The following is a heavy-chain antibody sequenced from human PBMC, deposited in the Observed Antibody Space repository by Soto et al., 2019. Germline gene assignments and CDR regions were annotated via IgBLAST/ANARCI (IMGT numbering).Heavy chain of an antibody. D-gene: IGHD3-10*02. CDR2: IYYSGST. V-gene: IGHV4-39*01. CDR1: GGSISSGGYY. Sequence: PSETLSLTCTVSGGSISSGGYYWSWIRQHPGKGLEWIGSIYYSGSTYYNPSLKSRVTISVDTSKNQFSLKLSSVTAADTAVYNCARQVVRGGWFAPWGQGTLVTVSS. J-gene: IGHJ5*02. CDR3: ARQVVRGGWFAP.